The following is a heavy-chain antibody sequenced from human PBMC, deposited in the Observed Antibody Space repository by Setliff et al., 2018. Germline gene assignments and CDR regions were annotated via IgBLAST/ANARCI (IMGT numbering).Heavy chain of an antibody. CDR3: ARDCSGGSCYDY. V-gene: IGHV3-11*04. Sequence: GGSLRLSCAASGFIFSHDWMSWIRQAPGKGLEWISYLNNDGTTIYYADSVKGRFTISRDNAKNSLYLQMNSLRAEDTAVYYCARDCSGGSCYDYWGQGTLVTVSS. D-gene: IGHD2-15*01. CDR2: LNNDGTTI. CDR1: GFIFSHDW. J-gene: IGHJ4*02.